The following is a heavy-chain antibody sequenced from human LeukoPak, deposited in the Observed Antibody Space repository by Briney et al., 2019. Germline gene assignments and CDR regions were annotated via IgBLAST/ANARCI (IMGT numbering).Heavy chain of an antibody. V-gene: IGHV1-69*05. CDR1: GGTLSSYA. CDR2: IIPVFGTA. D-gene: IGHD3-9*01. Sequence: SVKVSCKVSGGTLSSYAISWVRQAPGQGREWMGRIIPVFGTANYAQKLQGRVTITTDESTSTAYMDLSSLRSEDTAVYYCAREFHDILTGYPYFDYWGQGTLVTVSS. CDR3: AREFHDILTGYPYFDY. J-gene: IGHJ4*02.